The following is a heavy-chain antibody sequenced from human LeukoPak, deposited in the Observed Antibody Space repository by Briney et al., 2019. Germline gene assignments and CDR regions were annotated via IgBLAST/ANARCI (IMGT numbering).Heavy chain of an antibody. CDR3: ARSGAYSTGFDY. CDR2: SYTFGNT. Sequence: SETLSLTCTVSGGSMSSYYWSWIRQPAGTGLEWIGRSYTFGNTNYNPSLKSRVTISLDESRNQFSLKLSSVTAADTAVYYCARSGAYSTGFDYWGLGTLVTVSS. J-gene: IGHJ4*02. D-gene: IGHD1-26*01. V-gene: IGHV4-4*07. CDR1: GGSMSSYY.